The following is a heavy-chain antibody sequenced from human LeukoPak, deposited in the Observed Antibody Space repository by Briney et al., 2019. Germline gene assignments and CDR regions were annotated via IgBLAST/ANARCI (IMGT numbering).Heavy chain of an antibody. V-gene: IGHV3-21*04. Sequence: GGSLRLSCAASGFTFNTYSMSWVRQAPGKGLEWISIISRTSESVFYADSVKGRFTISRDNAKNSLYLQMNSLRAEDTALYYCARVPSGSYWFLGNYFDYWGQGTLVTVSS. D-gene: IGHD1-26*01. CDR3: ARVPSGSYWFLGNYFDY. J-gene: IGHJ4*02. CDR1: GFTFNTYS. CDR2: ISRTSESV.